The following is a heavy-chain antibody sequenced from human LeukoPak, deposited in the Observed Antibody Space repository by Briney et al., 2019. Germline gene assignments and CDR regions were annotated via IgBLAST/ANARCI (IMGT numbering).Heavy chain of an antibody. D-gene: IGHD3-9*01. CDR2: IYSGGST. CDR1: GFTVSSNY. J-gene: IGHJ6*02. Sequence: GGSLRLSCTASGFTVSSNYMIWVRQAPGKGLEWVSVIYSGGSTYYADSVKGRFTISRDNSKNTVYLQMNSLRAEDTAVYYCARDLIQFDAAMDVWGQGTTVTVSS. V-gene: IGHV3-53*01. CDR3: ARDLIQFDAAMDV.